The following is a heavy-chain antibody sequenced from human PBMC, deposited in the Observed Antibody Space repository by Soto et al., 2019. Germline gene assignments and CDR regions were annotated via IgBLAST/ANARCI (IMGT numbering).Heavy chain of an antibody. V-gene: IGHV4-59*01. J-gene: IGHJ3*02. Sequence: QVQLQESGPGLVKPSETLSLTCAVSGGSIRGYYWSWIRQPPGKGLEYIAYIYSSGSTNYNPSLKSRVTISIDTSKNEFSLKLSSVTAADAAVYYCARAREGDAFEIWGRGTLVTVSS. CDR2: IYSSGST. CDR1: GGSIRGYY. CDR3: ARAREGDAFEI.